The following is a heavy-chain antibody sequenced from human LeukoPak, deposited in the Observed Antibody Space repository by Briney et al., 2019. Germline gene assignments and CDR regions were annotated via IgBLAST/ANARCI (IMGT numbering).Heavy chain of an antibody. CDR3: ARDETPYY. J-gene: IGHJ4*02. V-gene: IGHV3-21*01. Sequence: PGGSLRLSCAASGFTFSSYSMNWVRQAPGKGLEWVSSLSSSSSYIDYADSVKGRFTISRDNAKNSLYLQMNSLRAEDTAVYYCARDETPYYWGQGIMVTVSS. CDR2: LSSSSSYI. CDR1: GFTFSSYS. D-gene: IGHD3-16*01.